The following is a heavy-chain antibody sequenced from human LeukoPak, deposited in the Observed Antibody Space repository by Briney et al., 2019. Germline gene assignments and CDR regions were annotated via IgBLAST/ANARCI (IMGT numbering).Heavy chain of an antibody. Sequence: GGSLRLSCAASGFTFDDYAMHWVRQAPGKGLEWVSGISWNSGSIGYADSVKGRFTISRDNAKNSLYLQMNSLRAEDTALYYCAKDPHRQYDSSGYSPLGFDYWGQGTLVTVPS. CDR3: AKDPHRQYDSSGYSPLGFDY. CDR1: GFTFDDYA. CDR2: ISWNSGSI. V-gene: IGHV3-9*01. D-gene: IGHD3-22*01. J-gene: IGHJ4*02.